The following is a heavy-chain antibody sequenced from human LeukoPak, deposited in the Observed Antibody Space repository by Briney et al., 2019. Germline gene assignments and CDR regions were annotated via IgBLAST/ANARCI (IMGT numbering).Heavy chain of an antibody. D-gene: IGHD2-8*01. CDR3: ARYEVRGCFDP. J-gene: IGHJ5*02. V-gene: IGHV1-18*01. CDR1: GYTFTSYG. CDR2: ISVYNGKT. Sequence: ASVTVSFKSSGYTFTSYGINWVRQAPGQGREGEGWISVYNGKTNYAQKLQGRGIMNTDKTTSKDNMELRSLRSDDTAVYYCARYEVRGCFDPWGQGTLLTVSS.